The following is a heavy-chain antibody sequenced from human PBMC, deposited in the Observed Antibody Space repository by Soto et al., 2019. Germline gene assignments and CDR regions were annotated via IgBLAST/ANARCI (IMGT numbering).Heavy chain of an antibody. CDR1: GFIFSDYY. V-gene: IGHV3-11*01. CDR2: ISGNGRII. Sequence: QVLLVESGGGLVKPGGSLRLACATSGFIFSDYYMHWIRQAPGKGLEWISYISGNGRIIQYAESAKGRFTISRDNAQNSLYHQMNSLRAEDTALYFCARDFDADSRTDFDYWGQGTLVTVSS. J-gene: IGHJ4*02. CDR3: ARDFDADSRTDFDY. D-gene: IGHD4-17*01.